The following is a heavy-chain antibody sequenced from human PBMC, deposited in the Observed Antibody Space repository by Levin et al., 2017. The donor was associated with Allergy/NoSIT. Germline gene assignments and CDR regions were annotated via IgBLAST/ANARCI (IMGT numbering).Heavy chain of an antibody. V-gene: IGHV3-11*01. CDR3: ARYIGDY. CDR2: ISTSGNAM. Sequence: GESLKISCAASGFTFSDYFMSWIRQAPGKGLEWISYISTSGNAMYYADSVKGRFTISRDNAKNSLYLQMNSLRAEDTAIYYCARYIGDYWGQGTLVTVSS. D-gene: IGHD3-16*02. CDR1: GFTFSDYF. J-gene: IGHJ4*02.